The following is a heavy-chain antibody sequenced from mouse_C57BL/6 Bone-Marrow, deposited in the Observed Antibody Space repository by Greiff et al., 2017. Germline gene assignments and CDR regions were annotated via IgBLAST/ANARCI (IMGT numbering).Heavy chain of an antibody. V-gene: IGHV1-69*01. D-gene: IGHD4-1*01. CDR1: GYTFTSYW. J-gene: IGHJ2*01. CDR3: ARWGRTGGYYFDY. Sequence: VKLQQPGAELVMPGASVKLSCKASGYTFTSYWMHWVKQRPGQGLEWIGEIDPSDSYTNYNQKFKGKSTMTVDKSSSTAYMQLSSLTSEDSAVYYCARWGRTGGYYFDYWGQGTTLTVSS. CDR2: IDPSDSYT.